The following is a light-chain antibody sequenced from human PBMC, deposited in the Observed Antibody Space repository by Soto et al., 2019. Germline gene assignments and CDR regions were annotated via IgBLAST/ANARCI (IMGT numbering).Light chain of an antibody. CDR3: QQYGTSPTT. CDR1: QSVRSNH. V-gene: IGKV3-20*01. J-gene: IGKJ5*01. Sequence: EIVLLQSPGTLPLSPGERVTLSCRASQSVRSNHLAWYQQKPGQAPRPLMFGASIRATGIPDRFSGSGSGTDFTLTISRLEPEDFGVYYCQQYGTSPTTFGQGTRLDIK. CDR2: GAS.